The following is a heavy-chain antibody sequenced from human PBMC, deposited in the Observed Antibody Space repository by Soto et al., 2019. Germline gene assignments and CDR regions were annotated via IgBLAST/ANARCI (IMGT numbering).Heavy chain of an antibody. CDR1: GGTFSSYA. D-gene: IGHD3-3*01. V-gene: IGHV1-69*13. Sequence: SVKVSCKASGGTFSSYAISWVRQAPGQGLEWMGGIIPIFGTANYAQKFQGRVTITADESTSTAYMELSSLRSEDTAVYYCARAGYYDFWSGPQYYYYGMDVWGQGTTVTVSS. CDR2: IIPIFGTA. J-gene: IGHJ6*02. CDR3: ARAGYYDFWSGPQYYYYGMDV.